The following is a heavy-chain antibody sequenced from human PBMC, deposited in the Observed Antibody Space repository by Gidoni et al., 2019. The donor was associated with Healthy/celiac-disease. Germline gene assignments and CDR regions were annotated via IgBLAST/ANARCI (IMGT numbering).Heavy chain of an antibody. CDR2: ISSSGSTI. CDR1: GLPFRSYE. Sequence: EVQLVESGGGLVQPGGSLRLPCEASGLPFRSYEMNWVRQAPGKGLEWVSYISSSGSTIYYAGSVKGRFTISRYNAKNSLYLQMNSLRAEDTAVYYCARDLGNGDTAMPGWFDPWGQGTLVTVSS. J-gene: IGHJ5*02. D-gene: IGHD5-18*01. CDR3: ARDLGNGDTAMPGWFDP. V-gene: IGHV3-48*03.